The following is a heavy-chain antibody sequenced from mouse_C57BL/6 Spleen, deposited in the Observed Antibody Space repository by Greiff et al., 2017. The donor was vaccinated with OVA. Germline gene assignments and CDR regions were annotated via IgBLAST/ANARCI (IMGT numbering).Heavy chain of an antibody. D-gene: IGHD1-1*01. CDR2: INPSTGGT. CDR1: GYSFTGYY. CDR3: ARRVTTVPPDY. J-gene: IGHJ2*01. Sequence: VQLKQSGPELVKPGASVKISCKASGYSFTGYYMNWVKQSPEKSLEWIGEINPSTGGTTYNQKFKAKATLTVDKSSSTAYMQLKSLTSEDSAVYYCARRVTTVPPDYWGQGTTLTVSS. V-gene: IGHV1-42*01.